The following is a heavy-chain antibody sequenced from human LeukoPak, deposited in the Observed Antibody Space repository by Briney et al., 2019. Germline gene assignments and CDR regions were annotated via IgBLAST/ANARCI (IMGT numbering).Heavy chain of an antibody. CDR3: ARHYVLRYFDWLGLPDY. CDR2: IYYSGST. V-gene: IGHV4-39*01. D-gene: IGHD3-9*01. Sequence: SETLSLTCTVSGVSISSSSYYWGWIRQPPGKGLEWIGSIYYSGSTYYNPSLKSRVTISVDTSKNQFSLKLSSVTAADTAVYYCARHYVLRYFDWLGLPDYWGQGTLVTVSS. J-gene: IGHJ4*02. CDR1: GVSISSSSYY.